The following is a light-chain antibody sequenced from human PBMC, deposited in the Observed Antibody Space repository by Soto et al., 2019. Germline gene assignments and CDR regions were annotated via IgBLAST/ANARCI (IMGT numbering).Light chain of an antibody. CDR1: QSVSSN. CDR3: QQYNNWPPLT. V-gene: IGKV3-15*01. J-gene: IGKJ4*01. Sequence: EIVMTQSPATLSVSPGERATLSCRASQSVSSNLAWYQQKPGHAPRLLIYGASTRATGIPARFSDSGSGTEFTLSISSLQSEDFAVYYCQQYNNWPPLTFGGGTKVQIK. CDR2: GAS.